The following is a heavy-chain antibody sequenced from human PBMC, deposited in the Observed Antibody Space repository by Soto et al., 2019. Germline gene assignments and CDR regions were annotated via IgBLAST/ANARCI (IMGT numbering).Heavy chain of an antibody. CDR2: ISPYSGYT. V-gene: IGHV1-18*01. CDR3: AREASVLIPAAQPSRFNS. Sequence: ASVKVSCKGFGYSFMKYGINWVRPAPGQGLEWVGWISPYSGYTHSAQKFHGRLTLTTDTAASTAYMELRILRPADTALYYCAREASVLIPAAQPSRFNSWGQETLFTVPQ. D-gene: IGHD2-2*01. J-gene: IGHJ4*02. CDR1: GYSFMKYG.